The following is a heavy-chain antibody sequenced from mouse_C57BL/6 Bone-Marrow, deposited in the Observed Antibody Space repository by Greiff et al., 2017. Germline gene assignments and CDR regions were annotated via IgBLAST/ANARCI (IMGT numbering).Heavy chain of an antibody. V-gene: IGHV1-18*01. CDR1: GYTFTDSN. Sequence: VQLQQSGPELVKPGASVKIPCKASGYTFTDSNMDWVKQSHGKSLEWIGDINPNNGGTIYNQKFKGKATLTVDKSSSTAYMELRSLTSEDTAVYYCARLGRGGNYWGQGTTLTVSS. D-gene: IGHD4-1*01. CDR3: ARLGRGGNY. J-gene: IGHJ2*01. CDR2: INPNNGGT.